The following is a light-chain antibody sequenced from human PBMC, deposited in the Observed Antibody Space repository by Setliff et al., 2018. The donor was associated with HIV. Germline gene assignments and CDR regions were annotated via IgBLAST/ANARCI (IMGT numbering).Light chain of an antibody. CDR2: DVS. Sequence: QSALTQPASVSGSPGQSITISCTGTSSDVGSYNFVSWYQQHPGKAPQLMICDVSQRPSGVSHRFSGSKSGNTASLTISGLQPEDEADYYCCSYTSSLTYVFGIGTKVTV. CDR1: SSDVGSYNF. J-gene: IGLJ1*01. V-gene: IGLV2-14*03. CDR3: CSYTSSLTYV.